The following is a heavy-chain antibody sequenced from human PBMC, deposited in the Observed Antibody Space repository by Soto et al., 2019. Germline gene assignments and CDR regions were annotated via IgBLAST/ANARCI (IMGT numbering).Heavy chain of an antibody. V-gene: IGHV1-69*13. CDR3: ARERRTIFGVVIPFYYYYGTDV. CDR1: GGTFSSYA. Sequence: SVKVSCKASGGTFSSYAISWVRQAPGQGLEWMGGIIPIFGTANYAQKFQGRVTITADESTSTAYMELSSLRSEDTAVYYCARERRTIFGVVIPFYYYYGTDVWGQGTTVTVSS. CDR2: IIPIFGTA. J-gene: IGHJ6*02. D-gene: IGHD3-3*01.